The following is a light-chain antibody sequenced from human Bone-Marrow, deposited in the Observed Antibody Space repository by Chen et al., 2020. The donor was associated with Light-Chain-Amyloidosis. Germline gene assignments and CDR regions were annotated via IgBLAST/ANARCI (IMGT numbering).Light chain of an antibody. CDR3: SSYTITNTLV. V-gene: IGLV2-14*01. Sequence: QSALTQPASVSGSPGQSITISCTGTSSDVGGDNHVSWYQQHPDKAPKLMIYEVTNRPSWVPVRCSSSKSDNPASLTISVLQTEDEADYFCSSYTITNTLVFGSGTRVTVL. CDR1: SSDVGGDNH. CDR2: EVT. J-gene: IGLJ1*01.